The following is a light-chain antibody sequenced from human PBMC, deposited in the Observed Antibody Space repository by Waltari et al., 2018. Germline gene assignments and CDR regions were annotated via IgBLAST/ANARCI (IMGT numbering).Light chain of an antibody. Sequence: DIEMTQSPSSLSASVGDRVIITCRASQSIGPYINWYQQKPGTAPKLLIYDASILQTGVPSKVSGSGSGTVFTLTISSLQPEDFATYYCQQNTNVPPTFGLGTKVEIK. CDR3: QQNTNVPPT. CDR1: QSIGPY. J-gene: IGKJ1*01. CDR2: DAS. V-gene: IGKV1-39*01.